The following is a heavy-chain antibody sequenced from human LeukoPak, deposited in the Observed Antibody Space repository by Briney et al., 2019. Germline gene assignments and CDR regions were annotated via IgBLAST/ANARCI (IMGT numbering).Heavy chain of an antibody. CDR2: ISGSGGST. J-gene: IGHJ6*02. V-gene: IGHV3-23*01. D-gene: IGHD6-6*01. Sequence: GGSLRLSCAASGFTFSSYAMSWVRQAPGKGLEWVSAISGSGGSTYYADSVKGRFTISRDNSKNTLYLQMNSLRAEDTAVYYCAKGTIAARYYYGMDVWGRGTTVTVSS. CDR1: GFTFSSYA. CDR3: AKGTIAARYYYGMDV.